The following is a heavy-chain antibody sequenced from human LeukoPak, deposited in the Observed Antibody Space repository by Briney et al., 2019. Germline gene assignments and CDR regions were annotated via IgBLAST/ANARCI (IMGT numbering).Heavy chain of an antibody. CDR3: ARPTYGDYEAFDI. CDR1: GFTFSSYS. CDR2: ISSSSSYI. D-gene: IGHD4-17*01. V-gene: IGHV3-21*01. Sequence: GESLRLSCAASGFTFSSYSMNWVRQAPGKGLEWVSSISSSSSYIYYADSVKGRFTISRDNAKNSLYLQMNSLRAEDTAVYYCARPTYGDYEAFDIWGQGTMVTVSS. J-gene: IGHJ3*02.